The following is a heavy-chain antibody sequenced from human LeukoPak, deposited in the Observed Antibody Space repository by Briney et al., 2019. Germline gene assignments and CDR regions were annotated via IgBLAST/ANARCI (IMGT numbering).Heavy chain of an antibody. J-gene: IGHJ5*02. CDR3: ATAQGYCSGGSCYNWFDP. CDR1: GYTLSELS. CDR2: FDPEDGET. D-gene: IGHD2-15*01. V-gene: IGHV1-24*01. Sequence: ASVKVSCKVSGYTLSELSMHWGRQAPREGREWMGGFDPEDGETIYAQKFQGRVTMTADTSTDTAYMELSSLRSEDTAVYYCATAQGYCSGGSCYNWFDPWGQGTLVTVSS.